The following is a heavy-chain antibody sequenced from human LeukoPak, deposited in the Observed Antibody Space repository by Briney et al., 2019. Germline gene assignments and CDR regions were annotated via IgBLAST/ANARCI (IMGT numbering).Heavy chain of an antibody. CDR1: GGSISSYY. J-gene: IGHJ3*02. V-gene: IGHV4-59*01. CDR3: ASSWASSGYDAFDI. D-gene: IGHD3-22*01. Sequence: PSETLSLTCTVSGGSISSYYWSWIRQPPGKGLEWIGYIYYSGSTNYNPSLKSRVTISVDTSKNQFSLKLSSVTAADTAVYYCASSWASSGYDAFDIWGQGTMVTVSS. CDR2: IYYSGST.